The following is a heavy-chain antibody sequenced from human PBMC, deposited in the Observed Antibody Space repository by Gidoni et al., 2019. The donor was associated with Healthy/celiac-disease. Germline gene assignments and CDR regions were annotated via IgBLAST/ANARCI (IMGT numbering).Heavy chain of an antibody. CDR3: ARQYCSGGSCYDAFDI. CDR2: ISSSSSYI. V-gene: IGHV3-21*01. J-gene: IGHJ3*02. D-gene: IGHD2-15*01. Sequence: EVQLVESGGGLVKPGGSLRLSCAASGFTVSSYSMNWVRQAPGKGLEWVSSISSSSSYIYYADSVKGRFTISRDNAKNSLYLQMNSLRAEDTAVYYCARQYCSGGSCYDAFDIWGQGTMVTVSS. CDR1: GFTVSSYS.